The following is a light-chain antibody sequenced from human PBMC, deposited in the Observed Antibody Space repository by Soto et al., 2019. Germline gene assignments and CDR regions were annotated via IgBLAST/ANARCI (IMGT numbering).Light chain of an antibody. CDR1: QDISNY. CDR2: AAS. V-gene: IGKV1-17*01. CDR3: LQHNSYPLT. Sequence: DIKMTQSPYSLSASVGDRVTITWQSSQDISNYLNWYQQKPGKAPKRLIYAASSLQSGVPSRFSGSGSGTEFTLTISSLQPEDFATYYCLQHNSYPLTFGGGTKVDIK. J-gene: IGKJ4*01.